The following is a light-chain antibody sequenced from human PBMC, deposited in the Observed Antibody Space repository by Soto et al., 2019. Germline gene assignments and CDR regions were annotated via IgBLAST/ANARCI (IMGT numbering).Light chain of an antibody. Sequence: ESLLTQAPGNPSLAPVESAAPSCRASQSVTSTYLAWYQQKPGQAPRLLIYDVSRRATGIPDRFSGSGSATDFTLTISRLEPEDFAVYYCQQYGNSPLTFGQGTQGGYQ. CDR3: QQYGNSPLT. CDR1: QSVTSTY. V-gene: IGKV3-20*01. CDR2: DVS. J-gene: IGKJ1*01.